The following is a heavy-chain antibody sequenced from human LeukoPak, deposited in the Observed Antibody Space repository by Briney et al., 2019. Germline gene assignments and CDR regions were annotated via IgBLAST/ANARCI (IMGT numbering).Heavy chain of an antibody. CDR3: ARGSDYVWGS. CDR2: THHSGST. CDR1: GFIFSTYR. J-gene: IGHJ4*02. Sequence: GSLRLSCAASGFIFSTYRMSWVRQPPGKGLEWIGETHHSGSTNYSPSFESRVTISVDKSKNQFSLKLSSVTAADTAVYYCARGSDYVWGSWGQGTLVTVSS. D-gene: IGHD3-16*01. V-gene: IGHV4-4*02.